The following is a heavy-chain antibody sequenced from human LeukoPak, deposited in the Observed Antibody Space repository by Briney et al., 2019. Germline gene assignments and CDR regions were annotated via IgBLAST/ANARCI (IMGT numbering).Heavy chain of an antibody. CDR1: GFTFSSYA. CDR3: AKDLGYCSSISCYWGY. D-gene: IGHD2-2*01. J-gene: IGHJ4*02. V-gene: IGHV3-23*01. Sequence: QPGGSLRLSCAASGFTFSSYAMSWVRQAPGKGLEWVSAISGSGGSTYYADSVKGRFTISRDNSKNTLYLQMHSLRAEDTAVYYCAKDLGYCSSISCYWGYWGQGTLVTVSS. CDR2: ISGSGGST.